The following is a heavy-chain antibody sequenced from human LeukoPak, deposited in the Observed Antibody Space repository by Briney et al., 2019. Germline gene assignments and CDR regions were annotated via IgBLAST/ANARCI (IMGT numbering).Heavy chain of an antibody. CDR1: GFTFSSYA. V-gene: IGHV3-23*01. CDR2: ISGSGGST. J-gene: IGHJ5*02. D-gene: IGHD1-26*01. Sequence: GGSLRLSCAASGFTFSSYAMSWVRQAPGKGLEWVSAISGSGGSTYYADSVKGRFTISRDNAKNSLYLQMNSLRAEDTAVYYCARDRTPTKWELLGWFDPWGQGTLVTVSS. CDR3: ARDRTPTKWELLGWFDP.